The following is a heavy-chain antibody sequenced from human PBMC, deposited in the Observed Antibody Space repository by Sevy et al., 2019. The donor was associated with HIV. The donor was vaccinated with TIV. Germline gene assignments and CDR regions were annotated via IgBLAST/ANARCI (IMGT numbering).Heavy chain of an antibody. CDR2: ISYDGSNK. CDR3: GKDEGTMVRGVQLVVTAIPRGGGMDV. CDR1: GFTFSSHG. J-gene: IGHJ6*02. V-gene: IGHV3-30*18. D-gene: IGHD3-10*01. Sequence: GGSLRLSCAASGFTFSSHGMHWVRQAPGKGLEWVAVISYDGSNKYYADSVKGRFTISRDNSKNTLYLQMNSLRAEDTAVYYCGKDEGTMVRGVQLVVTAIPRGGGMDVWGQGTTVTVSS.